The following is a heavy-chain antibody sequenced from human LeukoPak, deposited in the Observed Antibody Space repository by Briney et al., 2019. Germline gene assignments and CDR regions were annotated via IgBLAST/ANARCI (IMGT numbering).Heavy chain of an antibody. Sequence: SETLSLTCAVYGGSFSGYYWSWIRQPPGKGLEWVGEINHGGSTNYNPSLKSRVTISVDTSKNQFSLKLSSVTAADTAVYYCARHSSSRDYYYYMDVWGKGTTVTVSS. CDR1: GGSFSGYY. CDR2: INHGGST. D-gene: IGHD6-13*01. CDR3: ARHSSSRDYYYYMDV. V-gene: IGHV4-34*01. J-gene: IGHJ6*03.